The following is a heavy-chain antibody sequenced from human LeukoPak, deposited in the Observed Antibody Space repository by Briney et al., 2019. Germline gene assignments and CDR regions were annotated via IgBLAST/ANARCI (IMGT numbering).Heavy chain of an antibody. CDR1: VGSINDHY. CDR3: ARSRSSGWSINFDY. CDR2: ISYSGST. Sequence: PSETLSLTCTVSVGSINDHYWSWIRQPPWKGLEWIAYISYSGSTNYNPSLKSRVTISLDTSKNQFSLRLSSVTAADTAVYYCARSRSSGWSINFDYWGQGTLVTVSS. J-gene: IGHJ4*02. D-gene: IGHD6-19*01. V-gene: IGHV4-59*11.